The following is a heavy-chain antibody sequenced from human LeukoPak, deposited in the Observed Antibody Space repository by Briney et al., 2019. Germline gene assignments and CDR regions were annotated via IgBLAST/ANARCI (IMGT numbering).Heavy chain of an antibody. CDR1: GFTFSSYS. V-gene: IGHV3-21*01. J-gene: IGHJ6*03. CDR2: ISSSSSHI. CDR3: SRPPGPYYYYYMDV. Sequence: PGGSLRLSCAASGFTFSSYSINWVRQAPGKGLEWVSSISSSSSHIYYAHSVKGRLTISRANAKNSPYLQMNSLRAEDTAVYYWSRPPGPYYYYYMDVWGKGTTVTVSS.